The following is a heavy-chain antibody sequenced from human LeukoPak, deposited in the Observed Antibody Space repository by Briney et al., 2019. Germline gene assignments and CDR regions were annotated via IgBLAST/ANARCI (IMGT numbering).Heavy chain of an antibody. Sequence: KGLEWVAVISYDGSNKYYADSVKGRFTISRDNSKNTLYLQMNSLRAEDTAVYYCARDPFDYWGQGTLVTVSS. CDR3: ARDPFDY. V-gene: IGHV3-30-3*01. J-gene: IGHJ4*02. CDR2: ISYDGSNK.